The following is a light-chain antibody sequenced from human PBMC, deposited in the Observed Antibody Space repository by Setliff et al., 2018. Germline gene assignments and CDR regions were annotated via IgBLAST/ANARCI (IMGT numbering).Light chain of an antibody. Sequence: QSALTQPASVSESPGQSITISCTGTSRDVGGYDYVSWYQQHPGKAPKLMIYDVSNRPSGVSNRFSGSKSGNTASLTISGLQAEDEADYYCGSYTSINTLLYIFGTGTKVTVL. CDR3: GSYTSINTLLYI. V-gene: IGLV2-14*01. J-gene: IGLJ1*01. CDR2: DVS. CDR1: SRDVGGYDY.